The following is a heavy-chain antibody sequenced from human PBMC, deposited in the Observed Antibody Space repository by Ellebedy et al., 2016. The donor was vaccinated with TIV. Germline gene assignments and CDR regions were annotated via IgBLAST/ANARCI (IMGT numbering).Heavy chain of an antibody. J-gene: IGHJ4*02. CDR2: IWYDGSHK. Sequence: GESLKISCAASGSIFSTSGMDWVRQAPGKGLEWVAVIWYDGSHKNYPDSVKGRFTISRDNSKSTLYLQMNNLRAEDTAVYYCARDGGDYWGQGTLVTVSS. CDR1: GSIFSTSG. D-gene: IGHD6-25*01. V-gene: IGHV3-33*01. CDR3: ARDGGDY.